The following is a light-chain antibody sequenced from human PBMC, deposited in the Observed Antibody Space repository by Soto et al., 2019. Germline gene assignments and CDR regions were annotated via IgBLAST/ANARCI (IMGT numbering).Light chain of an antibody. Sequence: DIQMTQSPSTLSASVGDRVTTTCRASQSISSWLAWYQQKPGKAPKLLIYKASSLESGVPSRFSGSGSGTEFTLTISSLQPDDFATYYCQQYNSSPLTFGGGTKVDIK. V-gene: IGKV1-5*03. CDR1: QSISSW. J-gene: IGKJ4*01. CDR2: KAS. CDR3: QQYNSSPLT.